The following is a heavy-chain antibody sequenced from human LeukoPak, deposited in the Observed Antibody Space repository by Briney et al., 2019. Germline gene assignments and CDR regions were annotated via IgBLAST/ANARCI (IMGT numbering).Heavy chain of an antibody. J-gene: IGHJ4*02. CDR3: ARGNSSTVDY. CDR2: ISSSSSYI. Sequence: GGSLRLSCAASGFTVSSNYMSWVRQAPGKGLEWVSSISSSSSYIYYADSVKGRFTISRDNAKNSLYLQMNSLRAEDTAVYYCARGNSSTVDYWGQGTLVTVSS. CDR1: GFTVSSNY. V-gene: IGHV3-21*04. D-gene: IGHD6-13*01.